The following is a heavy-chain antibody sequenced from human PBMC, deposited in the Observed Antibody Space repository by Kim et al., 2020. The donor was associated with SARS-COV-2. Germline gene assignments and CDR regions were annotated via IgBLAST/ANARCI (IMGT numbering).Heavy chain of an antibody. J-gene: IGHJ3*01. Sequence: SETLSLTCTVSGGSVSNYHWSWIRQSPGKRLEWIGYIYDSGKTKYNPSLESRGIISVDTSKNQFSLKLSSVTAADTAVYYCAGSEQYLVLAFDVWGQEPMVTVSP. CDR3: AGSEQYLVLAFDV. V-gene: IGHV4-59*02. CDR2: IYDSGKT. D-gene: IGHD4-4*01. CDR1: GGSVSNYH.